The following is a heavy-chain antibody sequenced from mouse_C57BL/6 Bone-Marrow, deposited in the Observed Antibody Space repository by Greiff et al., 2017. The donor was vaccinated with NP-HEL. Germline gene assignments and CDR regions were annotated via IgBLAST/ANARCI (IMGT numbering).Heavy chain of an antibody. CDR3: ALITTVVAFDY. D-gene: IGHD1-1*01. J-gene: IGHJ2*01. Sequence: VQLQQSGAELVKPGASVKMSCKASGYTFTTYPIEWMKQNHGKSLEWIGNFHPYNDDTKYNEKFKGKATLTVDKSSSTAYMQLSSLTSEDSAVYYCALITTVVAFDYWGQGTTLTVSS. V-gene: IGHV1-47*01. CDR2: FHPYNDDT. CDR1: GYTFTTYP.